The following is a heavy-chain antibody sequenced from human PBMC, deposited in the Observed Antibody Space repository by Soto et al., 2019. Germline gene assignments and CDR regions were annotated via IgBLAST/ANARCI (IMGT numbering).Heavy chain of an antibody. CDR1: GFTFSSYG. V-gene: IGHV3-30*18. CDR3: AKVRSSGYNKPDFED. Sequence: SLILSCSASGFTFSSYGMHWVRQAPGKGLEWVAVISYDGSNKYYADSVKGRFAISRDNSKNTLYLQMNSLRAEDTAVYYCAKVRSSGYNKPDFEDWGQGALVTVSS. D-gene: IGHD6-19*01. CDR2: ISYDGSNK. J-gene: IGHJ4*02.